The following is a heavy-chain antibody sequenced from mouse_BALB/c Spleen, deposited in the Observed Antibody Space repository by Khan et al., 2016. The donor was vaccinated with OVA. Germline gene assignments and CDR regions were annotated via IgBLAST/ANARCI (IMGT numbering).Heavy chain of an antibody. Sequence: VQLQQSGAELAKPGASVKMSCKASGYTFTSYWMHWVKQRPGQGLEWIGYINPATDYTEYNQKLKNKATLTADKSSSTAYMQLSSLTSEDSAVYYCVNHGSSSAWFTYWGQGTPVTVSA. CDR3: VNHGSSSAWFTY. CDR1: GYTFTSYW. D-gene: IGHD1-1*01. J-gene: IGHJ3*01. V-gene: IGHV1-7*01. CDR2: INPATDYT.